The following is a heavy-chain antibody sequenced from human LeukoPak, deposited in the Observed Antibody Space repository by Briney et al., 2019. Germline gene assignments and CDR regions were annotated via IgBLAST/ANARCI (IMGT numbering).Heavy chain of an antibody. Sequence: ASVKVSCKASGYTFTGYYMHWVRQAPGQGLEWMGWINPNSGGTNYAQKFQGRVTMTRDTSISTAYMELSRLRSDDTAVYYCARGYYDSSGGFDPWGQGTLVTVSS. J-gene: IGHJ5*02. CDR3: ARGYYDSSGGFDP. CDR2: INPNSGGT. CDR1: GYTFTGYY. V-gene: IGHV1-2*02. D-gene: IGHD3-22*01.